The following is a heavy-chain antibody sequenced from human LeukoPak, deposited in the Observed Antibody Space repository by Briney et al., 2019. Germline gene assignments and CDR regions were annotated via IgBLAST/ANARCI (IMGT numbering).Heavy chain of an antibody. Sequence: GGSLRLSCAASGFTVSSNYMSWVRQAPGKGLEWVSVIYSGGSTYYADSVKGRFTISRDNSKNTLYLQMNSLRAEDTAVYYCARDSYGFDIVATHYFDYWGQGTLVTVSS. CDR2: IYSGGST. D-gene: IGHD5-12*01. CDR3: ARDSYGFDIVATHYFDY. J-gene: IGHJ4*02. CDR1: GFTVSSNY. V-gene: IGHV3-66*01.